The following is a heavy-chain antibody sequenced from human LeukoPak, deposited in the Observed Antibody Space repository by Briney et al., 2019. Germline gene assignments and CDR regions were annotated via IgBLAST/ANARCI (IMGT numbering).Heavy chain of an antibody. CDR1: GYIFTSYY. D-gene: IGHD3-3*01. V-gene: IGHV1-46*01. CDR2: INPSGGST. Sequence: GASVKVSCKASGYIFTSYYMHWVRQAPGQGLEWMGIINPSGGSTSYAQKFQGRVTMTRDTSTSTVYMELSSLRSEDTAVYYCARDLPNYDFWSGFFRGKKYGMDVWGQGTTVTVSS. J-gene: IGHJ6*02. CDR3: ARDLPNYDFWSGFFRGKKYGMDV.